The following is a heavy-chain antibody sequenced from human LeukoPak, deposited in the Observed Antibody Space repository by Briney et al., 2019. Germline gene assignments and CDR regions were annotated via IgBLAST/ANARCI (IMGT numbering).Heavy chain of an antibody. D-gene: IGHD3-10*01. Sequence: GASVKVSCKASGYTCTSYGISWVRQAPGQGLEWMGWISAYNGNTNYAQKLQGRVTMTTDTSTSTAYMELRSLRSDDTAVYYCARDMVRGVITPSDAFDIWGQGTMVTVSS. J-gene: IGHJ3*02. CDR3: ARDMVRGVITPSDAFDI. CDR1: GYTCTSYG. V-gene: IGHV1-18*01. CDR2: ISAYNGNT.